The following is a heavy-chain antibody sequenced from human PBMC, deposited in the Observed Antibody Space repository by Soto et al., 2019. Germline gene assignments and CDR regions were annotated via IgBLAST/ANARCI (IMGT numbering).Heavy chain of an antibody. CDR3: ARVGGDFGVVIIGRIAFDI. CDR2: ISSSSSYI. Sequence: GGSLRLSCAASGFTFSSYSMNWVRQAPGKGLEWVSSISSSSSYIYYADSVKGRFTISRDNAKNSLYLQMNSLRAEDTAVYYCARVGGDFGVVIIGRIAFDIWGQGTMVTVSS. V-gene: IGHV3-21*01. CDR1: GFTFSSYS. J-gene: IGHJ3*02. D-gene: IGHD3-3*01.